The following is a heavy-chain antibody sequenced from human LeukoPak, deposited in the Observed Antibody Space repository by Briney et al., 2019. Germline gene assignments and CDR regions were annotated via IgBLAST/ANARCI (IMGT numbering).Heavy chain of an antibody. J-gene: IGHJ4*02. D-gene: IGHD6-13*01. CDR2: INHSGST. CDR3: ARGRYLTTGGGAAAGFLDY. Sequence: SETLSLTCGVSGGSFSGYYWNWIRQPPGKGLEWIGEINHSGSTNYNPSLKSRVTISVDTSQKQFSLRLSSVTAADTAVYYCARGRYLTTGGGAAAGFLDYWGQGTLVTGSS. CDR1: GGSFSGYY. V-gene: IGHV4-34*01.